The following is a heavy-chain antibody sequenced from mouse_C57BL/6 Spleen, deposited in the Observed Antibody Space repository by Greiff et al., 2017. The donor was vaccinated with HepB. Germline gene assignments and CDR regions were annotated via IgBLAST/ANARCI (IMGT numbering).Heavy chain of an antibody. Sequence: QVQLQQSGPELVKPGASVKISCKASGYAFSSSWMNWVKQRPGKGLEWIGRIYPGDGDTNYNGKFKGKATLTADKSSSTAYMQLSSLTSEDSAVYLCARLDGYYSYWYFDVWGTGTTVTVSS. CDR1: GYAFSSSW. V-gene: IGHV1-82*01. CDR2: IYPGDGDT. D-gene: IGHD2-3*01. CDR3: ARLDGYYSYWYFDV. J-gene: IGHJ1*03.